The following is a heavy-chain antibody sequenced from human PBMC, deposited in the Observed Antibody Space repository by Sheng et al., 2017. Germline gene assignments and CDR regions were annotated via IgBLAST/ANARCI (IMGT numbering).Heavy chain of an antibody. CDR3: ARGAGFDY. Sequence: QVQLQESGPGLVKPSQTLSLTCTVSGGSISSGSYYWSWIRQPAGKGLEWIGRIYTSGSTNYNPSLKSRVTISVDTSKNQFSLKLSSVTAADTAVYYCARGAGFDYWGQGTLVTVSS. CDR2: IYTSGST. CDR1: GGSISSGSYY. D-gene: IGHD3-10*01. V-gene: IGHV4-61*02. J-gene: IGHJ4*02.